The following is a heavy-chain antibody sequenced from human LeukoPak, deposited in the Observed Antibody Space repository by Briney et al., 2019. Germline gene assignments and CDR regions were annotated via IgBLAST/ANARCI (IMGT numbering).Heavy chain of an antibody. J-gene: IGHJ4*02. D-gene: IGHD3-10*01. Sequence: GGSLRLSCAASGFTFSSYWMHWVRQAPGKGLVWVSRINSDGSSTSYADSAKGRFTISRDNAKTSLYLQMNSLRAEDTALYYCAKDNYGSGSGYFDYWGQGTLVTVSS. CDR1: GFTFSSYW. CDR3: AKDNYGSGSGYFDY. V-gene: IGHV3-74*01. CDR2: INSDGSST.